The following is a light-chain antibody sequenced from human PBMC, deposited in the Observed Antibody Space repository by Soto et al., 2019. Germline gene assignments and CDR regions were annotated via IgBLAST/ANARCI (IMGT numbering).Light chain of an antibody. CDR3: QQYGSSPRT. CDR1: QTVRSSS. Sequence: IVLTQSPGPLSLSPGERATLSCRASQTVRSSSLAWYQQKPGQAPRLLIFGASTRAAGFPDRFSGSGSGTDFTLTISRLEPEDFAVYYCQQYGSSPRTCGQGTTV. J-gene: IGKJ1*01. V-gene: IGKV3-20*01. CDR2: GAS.